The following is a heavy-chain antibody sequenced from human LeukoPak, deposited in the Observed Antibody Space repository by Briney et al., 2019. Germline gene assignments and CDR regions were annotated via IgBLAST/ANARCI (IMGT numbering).Heavy chain of an antibody. V-gene: IGHV3-74*01. Sequence: GGSLRLSCAASGFTFSSYWMHWIRQAPGKGLDWVSRIKSDGSTNYADSVKGRFTISRDNAKNTVSLQMNSLRAEDTGVYYCARAPSEIGGYYPEYFRHWGQGTLVTVSS. CDR3: ARAPSEIGGYYPEYFRH. D-gene: IGHD3-22*01. CDR2: IKSDGST. J-gene: IGHJ1*01. CDR1: GFTFSSYW.